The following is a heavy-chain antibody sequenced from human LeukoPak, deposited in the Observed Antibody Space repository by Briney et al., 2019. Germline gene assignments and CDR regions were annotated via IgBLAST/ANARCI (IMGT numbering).Heavy chain of an antibody. V-gene: IGHV4-59*01. CDR3: ASENYYDSSGYYYFDN. D-gene: IGHD3-22*01. J-gene: IGHJ4*02. CDR2: IYYSGST. Sequence: PSETLSLTCTVSGGSISSYYWSWIRQPPGQGLEWIGYIYYSGSTNYNPSLKSRVTISVDTSKNQFSLKLSSVTAADTAVYYCASENYYDSSGYYYFDNWGQGTLVTVSS. CDR1: GGSISSYY.